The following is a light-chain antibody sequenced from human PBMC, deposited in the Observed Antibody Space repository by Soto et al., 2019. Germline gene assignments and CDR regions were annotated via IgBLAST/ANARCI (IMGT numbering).Light chain of an antibody. CDR1: QSVGSSF. CDR3: QQYDSSPWT. CDR2: GAS. Sequence: EIVVTQSPGTLSLSPGERASLSCMASQSVGSSFLAWYQQKPGQAPRLLIYGASSRATGIPDRFSGSGSGTDFTLTISRLEPEDFAVYYCQQYDSSPWTFGQGTKVEIK. J-gene: IGKJ1*01. V-gene: IGKV3-20*01.